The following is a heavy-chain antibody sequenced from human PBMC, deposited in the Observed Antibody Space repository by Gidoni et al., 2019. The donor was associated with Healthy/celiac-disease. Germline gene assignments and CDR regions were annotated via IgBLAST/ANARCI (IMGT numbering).Heavy chain of an antibody. CDR1: GFTFADYG. V-gene: IGHV3-20*04. D-gene: IGHD4-17*01. CDR3: ARVMTTVTTDAFDI. J-gene: IGHJ3*02. CDR2: INWKGGST. Sequence: EVQLVESGGGVVRPGGSLRLSCAASGFTFADYGMSWVRQAPGKGLEWVSGINWKGGSTGYADSVKGRFTISRDNAKNSLYLQMNSLRAEDTALYYCARVMTTVTTDAFDIWGQGTMVTVSS.